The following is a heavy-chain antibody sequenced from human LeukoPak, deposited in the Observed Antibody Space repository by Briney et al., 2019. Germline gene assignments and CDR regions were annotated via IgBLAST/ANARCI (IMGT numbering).Heavy chain of an antibody. V-gene: IGHV7-4-1*01. CDR3: ARLVAAGGSGSFDP. J-gene: IGHJ5*02. CDR1: GYTFTTYA. D-gene: IGHD6-13*01. CDR2: INTYTGNP. Sequence: ASVKVSCKASGYTFTTYAMNWVRQAPGQGLEWMGWINTYTGNPTYAQDFTGRFVFSLDTSVSTAYLQIYSLKAEDAAVYYCARLVAAGGSGSFDPWGQGTLVTVSS.